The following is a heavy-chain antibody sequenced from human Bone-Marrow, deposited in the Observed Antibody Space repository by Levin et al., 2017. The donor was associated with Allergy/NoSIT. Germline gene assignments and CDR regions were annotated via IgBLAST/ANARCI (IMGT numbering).Heavy chain of an antibody. J-gene: IGHJ3*02. CDR2: IYHSGTT. V-gene: IGHV4-31*03. D-gene: IGHD3-16*01. CDR3: ARVGDRYDAFDI. Sequence: SETLSLTCSVSGASISSGGHYWTWIRQHPETGLEWIGYIYHSGTTSFNPPLKSRVTMSVDTSENQMSLKLRPVTAADTAVYYCARVGDRYDAFDIWGQGTMVTVSS. CDR1: GASISSGGHY.